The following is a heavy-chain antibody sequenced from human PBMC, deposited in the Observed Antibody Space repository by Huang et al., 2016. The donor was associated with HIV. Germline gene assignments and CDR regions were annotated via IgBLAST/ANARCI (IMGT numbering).Heavy chain of an antibody. Sequence: EVQLVESGGGLVQPGRSLRLSCAASGFTFDDYAMHWVRQAPGKGLEWVSVISWKSGSIGYADSVKGRFTISRDNAKNSLYLQMNSLRAEDTALYYCAKSVAASPSPYWYFDLWGRGTLVTVSS. D-gene: IGHD6-13*01. CDR3: AKSVAASPSPYWYFDL. CDR2: ISWKSGSI. V-gene: IGHV3-9*01. J-gene: IGHJ2*01. CDR1: GFTFDDYA.